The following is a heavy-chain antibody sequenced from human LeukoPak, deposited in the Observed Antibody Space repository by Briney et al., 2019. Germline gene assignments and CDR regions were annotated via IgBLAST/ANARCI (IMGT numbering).Heavy chain of an antibody. D-gene: IGHD4-17*01. J-gene: IGHJ6*02. CDR1: GGTFSIYA. Sequence: GASVKVSCKASGGTFSIYAISCVRQAPGQGLGWMGRIIPIFGIANYAQKFQGRVTITADKSTSTAYMELSSLRSEDTAVYYCARGTVTNRKIRPEYYYYGMDVWGQGTTVTVSS. CDR3: ARGTVTNRKIRPEYYYYGMDV. CDR2: IIPIFGIA. V-gene: IGHV1-69*04.